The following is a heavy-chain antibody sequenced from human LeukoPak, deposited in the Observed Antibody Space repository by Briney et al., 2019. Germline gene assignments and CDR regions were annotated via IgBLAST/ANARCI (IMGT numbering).Heavy chain of an antibody. CDR1: GSSISSYY. D-gene: IGHD1-26*01. CDR3: ARGGASSRYFDL. J-gene: IGHJ2*01. Sequence: SETLSLTCTVSGSSISSYYWSWLRQPPGKGLEWIGWIYYSGTTNYNPSLTSRVAISVDTSKNQFSLRLSSVTAADTAVYYCARGGASSRYFDLWGRGTLVTVSS. CDR2: IYYSGTT. V-gene: IGHV4-59*01.